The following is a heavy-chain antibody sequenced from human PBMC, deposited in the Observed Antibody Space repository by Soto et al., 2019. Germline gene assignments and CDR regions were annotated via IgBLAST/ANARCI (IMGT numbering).Heavy chain of an antibody. V-gene: IGHV3-74*01. CDR2: INSDGSTT. D-gene: IGHD3-10*01. Sequence: EVLLVESGGGLVQPGGSLRLSCAASGFSFSAYLMHWVRQAPGKGLVWVARINSDGSTTTYADSVKGRFTLSRDNAKNTPYLSMNSRRAEDTAVYYCAISYGSDYYYTFCPWGLGTLLTVSS. CDR3: AISYGSDYYYTFCP. CDR1: GFSFSAYL. J-gene: IGHJ5*02.